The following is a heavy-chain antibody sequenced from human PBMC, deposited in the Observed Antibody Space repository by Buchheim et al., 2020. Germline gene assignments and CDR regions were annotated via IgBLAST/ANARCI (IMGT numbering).Heavy chain of an antibody. V-gene: IGHV3-48*04. CDR1: GFTFSSYS. J-gene: IGHJ4*02. D-gene: IGHD5-12*01. CDR2: ISSSSSTI. Sequence: EVQLVESGGGLVQPGGSLRLSCAASGFTFSSYSMNWVRQAPGKGLEWVSYISSSSSTIYYADSVKGRFTISRDNAKNSLYLQMNSLRAEDTAVYYCAREITDSSGYDYFMSSMLYYFDYWGQGTL. CDR3: AREITDSSGYDYFMSSMLYYFDY.